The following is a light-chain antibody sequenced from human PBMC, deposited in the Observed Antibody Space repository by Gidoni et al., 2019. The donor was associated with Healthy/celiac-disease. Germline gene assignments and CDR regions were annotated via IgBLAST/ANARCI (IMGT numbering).Light chain of an antibody. CDR2: GNS. CDR1: SSNIAAGYD. J-gene: IGLJ1*01. V-gene: IGLV1-40*01. Sequence: QSVLTQPPSASGAPGQRVTISCTGSSSNIAAGYDVHWYQQLPGTAPKLLIYGNSNRPSGVPDRFSGSKSGTSASLAITGLQAEDEADYYCQSYDSSLSGLYVFGTGTKVTVL. CDR3: QSYDSSLSGLYV.